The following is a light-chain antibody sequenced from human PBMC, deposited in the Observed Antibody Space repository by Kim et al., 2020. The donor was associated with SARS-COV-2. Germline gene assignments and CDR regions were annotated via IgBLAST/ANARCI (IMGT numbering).Light chain of an antibody. CDR1: QSIGTW. CDR3: QQYNRSPGLT. Sequence: DIQMTQSPSTLSVSGGDRVTITCRASQSIGTWLAWYQQKPGKAPRLLIYEASNLDSGVPSRFSGSGSGTEFTLTISSLQTDDFATYYCQQYNRSPGLTFGGGTKVDIK. J-gene: IGKJ4*01. CDR2: EAS. V-gene: IGKV1-5*03.